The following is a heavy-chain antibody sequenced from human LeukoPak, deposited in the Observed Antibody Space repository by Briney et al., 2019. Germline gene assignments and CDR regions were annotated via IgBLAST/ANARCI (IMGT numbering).Heavy chain of an antibody. Sequence: GGSLRLSCAASGFTFSSYAMSWVRQAPGKGLEWVSVISGSGDSTYYADSVKGRFTISRDSSKNTLFLQMNRLRPEDAAVYYCAKAPVTTCRGAFCYPFDYWGLGTLVTVSS. V-gene: IGHV3-23*01. D-gene: IGHD2-15*01. J-gene: IGHJ4*02. CDR1: GFTFSSYA. CDR2: ISGSGDST. CDR3: AKAPVTTCRGAFCYPFDY.